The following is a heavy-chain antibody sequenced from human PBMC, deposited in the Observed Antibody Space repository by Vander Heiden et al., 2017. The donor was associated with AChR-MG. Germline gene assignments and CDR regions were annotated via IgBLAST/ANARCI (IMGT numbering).Heavy chain of an antibody. CDR3: ARDVHYDILTATGKFDY. J-gene: IGHJ4*02. V-gene: IGHV1-18*01. Sequence: QVQLVQSGAEVKKPGASVKVSCKASGYTFTSNGMSWVRQAPGQGLGWMGWINPYNGNTNDAQKLQGRVTMTTDTSTKTAYMELRSLRSDDTAVYYCARDVHYDILTATGKFDYWGQGTLVTVSS. CDR2: INPYNGNT. CDR1: GYTFTSNG. D-gene: IGHD3-9*01.